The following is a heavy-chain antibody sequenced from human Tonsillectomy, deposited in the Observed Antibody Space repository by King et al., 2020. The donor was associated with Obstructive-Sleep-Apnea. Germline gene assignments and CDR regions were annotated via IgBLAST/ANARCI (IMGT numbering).Heavy chain of an antibody. D-gene: IGHD4-17*01. CDR3: ARVFTTTDTTGL. J-gene: IGHJ3*01. CDR2: INTETGDP. V-gene: IGHV7-4-1*02. Sequence: QLVQSGSELKKPGASVKVSCKASGYSFIEYAMNWVRQAPGQGLQWMGWINTETGDPTYAQGFTGRFVFSLDTSVTTAYLQITSLRTEDTAIYYCARVFTTTDTTGLWGQGTMVTVSS. CDR1: GYSFIEYA.